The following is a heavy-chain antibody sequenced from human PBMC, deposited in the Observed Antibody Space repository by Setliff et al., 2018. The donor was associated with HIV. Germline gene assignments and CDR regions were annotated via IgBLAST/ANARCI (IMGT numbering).Heavy chain of an antibody. J-gene: IGHJ1*01. CDR1: GYPFTSYY. Sequence: SCPASGYPFTSYYMHWVRQAPGQGLEWMGIINPSSGSTTYAQKFQGRVTMTRDTSTSTVYMELSSLRSEDTAVYYCARDPAPSSSASYFQHWGQGTPVTVSS. CDR2: INPSSGST. CDR3: ARDPAPSSSASYFQH. D-gene: IGHD6-6*01. V-gene: IGHV1-46*01.